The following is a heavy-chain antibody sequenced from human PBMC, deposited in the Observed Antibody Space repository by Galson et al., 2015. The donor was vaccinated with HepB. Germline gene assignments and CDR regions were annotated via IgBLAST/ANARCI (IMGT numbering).Heavy chain of an antibody. Sequence: QSGAEVKKPGESLKISCKGSGYSFPTYWVGWVRQMPGKGLEWMGIIFPADSNTKDSRAFQGQVTLSADMSISTAYRQWGSLKGSDTAMYYCARPAGRGSSTGRAPYYFDYWGQGTLVTVSS. CDR1: GYSFPTYW. CDR3: ARPAGRGSSTGRAPYYFDY. J-gene: IGHJ4*02. D-gene: IGHD6-19*01. CDR2: IFPADSNT. V-gene: IGHV5-51*03.